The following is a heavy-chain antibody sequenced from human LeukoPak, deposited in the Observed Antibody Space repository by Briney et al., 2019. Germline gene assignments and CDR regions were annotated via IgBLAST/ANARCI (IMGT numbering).Heavy chain of an antibody. J-gene: IGHJ4*02. V-gene: IGHV5-51*01. CDR2: IYPGDSDT. D-gene: IGHD1-26*01. Sequence: GESLKVSCKGSGYSFTSYWIGWVRQMPGKGLEWMGIIYPGDSDTRYSPSFQGQVTISADKSISTAYLQWGSLKASDTAMYYCARLDLGSHGIPNYFDYWGQGTLVTVSS. CDR3: ARLDLGSHGIPNYFDY. CDR1: GYSFTSYW.